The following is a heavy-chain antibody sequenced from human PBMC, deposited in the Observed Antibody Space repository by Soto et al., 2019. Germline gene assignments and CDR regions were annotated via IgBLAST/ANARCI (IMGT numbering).Heavy chain of an antibody. CDR1: GYTFTSYY. V-gene: IGHV1-46*01. CDR2: INPSGGST. CDR3: ARAGGRELTFDY. Sequence: ASVKVSCKASGYTFTSYYMHWVLQAPGQGLEWMGIINPSGGSTSYAQKFQGRVTMTRDTSTSTVYMELSSLRSEDTAVYYCARAGGRELTFDYWCQGTLVTVLS. J-gene: IGHJ4*02. D-gene: IGHD1-26*01.